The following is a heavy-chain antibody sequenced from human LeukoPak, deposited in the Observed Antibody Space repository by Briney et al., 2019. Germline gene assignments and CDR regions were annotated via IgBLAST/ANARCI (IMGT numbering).Heavy chain of an antibody. J-gene: IGHJ4*02. CDR3: AREVYGSGSYSTLYFDY. V-gene: IGHV3-53*01. CDR2: IYSGGST. Sequence: PGGSLRLSCAASGFTVSSNYMSWVRQAPGKGLEWVSVIYSGGSTYYADSVKGRFTISRDNAKNTLYLQMNSLRAEDTAVYYCAREVYGSGSYSTLYFDYWGQGTLVTVSS. CDR1: GFTVSSNY. D-gene: IGHD3-10*01.